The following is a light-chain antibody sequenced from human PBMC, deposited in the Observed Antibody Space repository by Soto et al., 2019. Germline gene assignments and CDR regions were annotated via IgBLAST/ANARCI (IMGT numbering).Light chain of an antibody. CDR3: QQYGSSPLT. J-gene: IGKJ4*01. CDR2: GAS. V-gene: IGKV3-20*01. Sequence: EMVLTQAPGTLSLSPGERATLSCRASQSVSSNYLAWYQQKPGQAPRLLIYGASSRATGIPDRFSGSGSGTDFTLTISRLEPEDFAVYYCQQYGSSPLTFGGGTKVESK. CDR1: QSVSSNY.